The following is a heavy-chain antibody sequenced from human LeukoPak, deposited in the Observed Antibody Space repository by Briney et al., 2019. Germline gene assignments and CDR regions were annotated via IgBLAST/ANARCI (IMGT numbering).Heavy chain of an antibody. Sequence: ASVKVSCKASGYTFTGYYMHWVRQAPGQGLEWMGWINPNCGGTNYAQKFQGRVTMTRDTSISTAYMELSRLRSDDTAVYYCASSHGVWGGYYYFDYWGQGTLVTVSS. CDR1: GYTFTGYY. CDR3: ASSHGVWGGYYYFDY. J-gene: IGHJ4*02. CDR2: INPNCGGT. D-gene: IGHD3-3*01. V-gene: IGHV1-2*02.